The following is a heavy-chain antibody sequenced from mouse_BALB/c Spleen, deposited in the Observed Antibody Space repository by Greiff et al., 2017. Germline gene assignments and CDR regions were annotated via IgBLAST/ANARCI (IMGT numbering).Heavy chain of an antibody. Sequence: EVQGVESGGGLVKPGGSLKLSCAASGFTFSSYAMSWVRQTPEKRLEWVASISSGGSTYYPDSVKGRFTISRDNARNILYLQMSSLRSEDTAMYYCARFPYDYDEGFAYWGQGTLVTVSA. V-gene: IGHV5-6-5*01. CDR3: ARFPYDYDEGFAY. CDR2: ISSGGST. J-gene: IGHJ3*01. D-gene: IGHD2-4*01. CDR1: GFTFSSYA.